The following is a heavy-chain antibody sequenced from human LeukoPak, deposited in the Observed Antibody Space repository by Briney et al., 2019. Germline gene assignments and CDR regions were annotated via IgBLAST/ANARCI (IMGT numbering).Heavy chain of an antibody. CDR3: ARVLRPPTIFGVVTRYYYGMDV. CDR1: GFTFSSYW. D-gene: IGHD3-3*01. Sequence: GGSLRLSCAASGFTFSSYWMHWVRQAPGKGLVWVSRINSDGSSTSYADSVKGRFTISRDNAKNTLYLQINSLRAEDTAVYYCARVLRPPTIFGVVTRYYYGMDVWGQGTTVTVSS. J-gene: IGHJ6*02. CDR2: INSDGSST. V-gene: IGHV3-74*01.